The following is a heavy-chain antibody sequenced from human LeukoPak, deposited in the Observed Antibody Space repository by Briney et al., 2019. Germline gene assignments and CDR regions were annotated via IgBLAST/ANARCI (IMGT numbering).Heavy chain of an antibody. D-gene: IGHD3-22*01. CDR2: ISPRGDIT. CDR1: GFTFSSHG. V-gene: IGHV3-23*01. CDR3: AKGRHYDSSGSDY. Sequence: GGTLRLSCAASGFTFSSHGMNWVRKDPGKGLECVSGISPRGDITYYADSVKGRFTISRDNSKNTLYLQMNSLRAEDTAVYYCAKGRHYDSSGSDYWGQGTLVTVSS. J-gene: IGHJ4*02.